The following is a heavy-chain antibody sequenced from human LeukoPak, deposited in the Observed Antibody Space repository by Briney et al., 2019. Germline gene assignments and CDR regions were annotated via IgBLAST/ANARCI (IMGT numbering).Heavy chain of an antibody. V-gene: IGHV4-34*01. Sequence: SETLSLTCAVYGGSFSGYYWSWIRQPPGKGLEWIGEINHSGSTNYNPSLKSRVTMSVDTSKNQFSLKLSSVTAADTAVYYCARGGYSRDYYYYYMDVWGKGTTVTISS. CDR2: INHSGST. CDR3: ARGGYSRDYYYYYMDV. J-gene: IGHJ6*03. D-gene: IGHD2-15*01. CDR1: GGSFSGYY.